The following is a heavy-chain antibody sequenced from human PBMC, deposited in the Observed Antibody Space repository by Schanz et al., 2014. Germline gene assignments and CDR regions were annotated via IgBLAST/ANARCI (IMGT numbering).Heavy chain of an antibody. Sequence: QAQLVESGGGVVQPGRSLRLSCVASGFTFISYDIHWVRQAPGKGLEWVAVIRYDGRNKNFVESVKGRFTISRDNSNNAVYLQMNTLRAEDTAVYYCARFLARYQYYGVDVWGQGTTVIVSS. J-gene: IGHJ6*02. CDR3: ARFLARYQYYGVDV. D-gene: IGHD3-3*01. CDR1: GFTFISYD. CDR2: IRYDGRNK. V-gene: IGHV3-33*01.